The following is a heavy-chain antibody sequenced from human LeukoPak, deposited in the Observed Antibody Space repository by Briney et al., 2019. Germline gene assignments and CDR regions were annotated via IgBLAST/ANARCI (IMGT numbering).Heavy chain of an antibody. CDR1: GITFSRHG. D-gene: IGHD3-10*01. J-gene: IGHJ6*03. V-gene: IGHV4-59*11. CDR2: IHYSGST. Sequence: LRLSCVASGITFSRHGMDWVRQAPGKGLEWLGFIHYSGSTDYNPSLRSRVSISIDTSKNQLTLNLRSVTAADSAIYYCARERSHFWYMDVWGKGTTVTVSS. CDR3: ARERSHFWYMDV.